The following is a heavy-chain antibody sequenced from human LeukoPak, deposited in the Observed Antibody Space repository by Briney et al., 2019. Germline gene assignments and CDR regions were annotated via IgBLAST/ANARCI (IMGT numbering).Heavy chain of an antibody. J-gene: IGHJ5*02. CDR2: IYYSGST. CDR3: ARFTPQGYGWGGYNRFDP. V-gene: IGHV4-59*01. Sequence: SETLSLTCTVSGGSISSYYWNWIRQPPGKGLEWIGYIYYSGSTNYNPSLKSRVTISVDTSKNQFSLNLTSVTAADTAVYYCARFTPQGYGWGGYNRFDPWGQGTLVTVSS. D-gene: IGHD3-16*01. CDR1: GGSISSYY.